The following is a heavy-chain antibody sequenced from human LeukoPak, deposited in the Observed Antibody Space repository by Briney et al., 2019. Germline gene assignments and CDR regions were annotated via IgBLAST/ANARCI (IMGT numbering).Heavy chain of an antibody. CDR3: ARIAEHCNNGVCFTDYYMDV. D-gene: IGHD2-8*01. CDR1: GCTFSGSY. J-gene: IGHJ6*03. Sequence: GASVKVSCKASGCTFSGSYIHWARQAPGQGLEWMGRINPNSGDTNYAQNFQGRVTMTRDTSITTAYMELSSLTSADTAVYFCARIAEHCNNGVCFTDYYMDVWGKGTTVTVSS. V-gene: IGHV1-2*06. CDR2: INPNSGDT.